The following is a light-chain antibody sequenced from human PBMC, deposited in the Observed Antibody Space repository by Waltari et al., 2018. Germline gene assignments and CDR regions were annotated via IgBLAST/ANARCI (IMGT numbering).Light chain of an antibody. CDR1: SSDVGSYDL. J-gene: IGLJ2*01. Sequence: QSALTQPASVSGSPGQSITISCTGTSSDVGSYDLVSWYQQHPGKAPKRMIYEVNKRASVVSNRFSGSRSGNTASLTISGLQAEDEADYHCCSYAGNCTVVFGGGTKLTVL. CDR3: CSYAGNCTVV. V-gene: IGLV2-23*02. CDR2: EVN.